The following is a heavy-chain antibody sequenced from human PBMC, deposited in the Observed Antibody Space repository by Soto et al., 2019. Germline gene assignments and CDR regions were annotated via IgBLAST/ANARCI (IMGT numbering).Heavy chain of an antibody. V-gene: IGHV1-18*01. CDR1: GYTFTSYG. CDR2: ISAYNGNT. J-gene: IGHJ4*02. D-gene: IGHD3-22*01. CDR3: ARVGYCDSSGCWSGFDN. Sequence: ASVKVYCKASGYTFTSYGISRVRQAPGQGLEWMGWISAYNGNTTYAQKLQGRVTMTTDTSTSTAYMELRSLRSDDTAVYYCARVGYCDSSGCWSGFDNWGQRTLVTLS.